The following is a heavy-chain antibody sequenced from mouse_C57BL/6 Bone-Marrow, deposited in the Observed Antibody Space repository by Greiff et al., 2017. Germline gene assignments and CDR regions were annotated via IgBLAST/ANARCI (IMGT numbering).Heavy chain of an antibody. CDR2: IYPGSGST. CDR3: ARRNGYYEEVAY. D-gene: IGHD2-3*01. J-gene: IGHJ3*01. V-gene: IGHV1-55*01. CDR1: GYTFTSYW. Sequence: QVQLQQSGAELVKPGASVKMSCKASGYTFTSYWITWVKQRPGQGLEWIGDIYPGSGSTNYNEKFKSKATLTVDTSSSTAYMQLSSLTSEDSAVYYCARRNGYYEEVAYWGQGTLVTVSA.